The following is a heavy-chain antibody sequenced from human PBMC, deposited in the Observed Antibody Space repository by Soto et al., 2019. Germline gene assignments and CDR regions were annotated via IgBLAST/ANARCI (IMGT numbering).Heavy chain of an antibody. D-gene: IGHD1-7*01. V-gene: IGHV4-59*12. CDR2: IYDSGTT. Sequence: SETLSLTCTVSGGSISSYYWSWIRQPPGKGPEWIGYIYDSGTTNYNPSLKSRVTISVDTSKNQFSLKLSSVTAADTAVYYFARVVGKLELRSWFDPWGQGTLVTVSS. CDR1: GGSISSYY. J-gene: IGHJ5*02. CDR3: ARVVGKLELRSWFDP.